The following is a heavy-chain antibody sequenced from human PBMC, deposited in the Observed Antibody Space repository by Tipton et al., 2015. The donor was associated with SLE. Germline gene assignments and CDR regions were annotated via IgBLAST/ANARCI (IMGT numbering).Heavy chain of an antibody. V-gene: IGHV5-51*01. CDR1: GSSFTSYW. Sequence: QLVQSGAEVKKPGESLKISCKGSGSSFTSYWIGWVRQMPGKGLEWMGIIYPGDSDTRYSPSFQGQVTISADKSISTAYLQWSSLKASDTAMYYCARQVSNTMIVGGYFDYWGQGTLVTVSS. CDR2: IYPGDSDT. D-gene: IGHD3-22*01. CDR3: ARQVSNTMIVGGYFDY. J-gene: IGHJ4*02.